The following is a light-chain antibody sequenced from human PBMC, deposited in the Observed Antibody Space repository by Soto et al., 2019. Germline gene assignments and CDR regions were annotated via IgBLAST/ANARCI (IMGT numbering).Light chain of an antibody. CDR2: EGT. V-gene: IGLV2-23*01. CDR1: SSDVGSYNL. J-gene: IGLJ1*01. Sequence: QSVLTQPASVSGSPGQSITISCTGTSSDVGSYNLVSWYQQHPGKAPKLMIYEGTKRPSGVSNRFSGSKSGHTASLTIAGLQAEDEADYYCCPFATRGTSGYVFGRGTKVTVL. CDR3: CPFATRGTSGYV.